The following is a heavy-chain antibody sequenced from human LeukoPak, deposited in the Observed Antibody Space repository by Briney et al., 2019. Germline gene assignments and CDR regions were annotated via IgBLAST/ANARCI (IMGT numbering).Heavy chain of an antibody. J-gene: IGHJ1*01. CDR2: ISGSGGST. CDR3: AKDTDVVVPEYFQY. V-gene: IGHV3-23*01. D-gene: IGHD2-15*01. Sequence: GGSLRLSCAASGFTFSSYTMSWVRQAPGKGLEWVSTISGSGGSTYYADSVKGRFTVSRDNSENTLFLQMNSLRAEDTAIYYCAKDTDVVVPEYFQYWGQGTRVTVSS. CDR1: GFTFSSYT.